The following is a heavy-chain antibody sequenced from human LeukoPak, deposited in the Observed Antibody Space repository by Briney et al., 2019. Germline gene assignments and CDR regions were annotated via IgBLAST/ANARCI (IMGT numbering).Heavy chain of an antibody. CDR1: GGSSSGYY. V-gene: IGHV4-34*01. CDR3: ARALSFWSGYCFDY. J-gene: IGHJ4*02. CDR2: INHGGST. D-gene: IGHD3-3*01. Sequence: SETLSLXCAVYGGSSSGYYWIWIRLPPGKGLEASVEINHGGSTNYNPSLKSRVTISVDTSKNQFSLKLSSVTAADTAVYYCARALSFWSGYCFDYWGQGTLVTVSS.